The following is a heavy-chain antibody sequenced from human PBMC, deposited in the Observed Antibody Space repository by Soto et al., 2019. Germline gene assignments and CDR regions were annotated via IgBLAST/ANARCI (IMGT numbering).Heavy chain of an antibody. D-gene: IGHD2-2*01. J-gene: IGHJ5*02. CDR3: ARVMAAMQNWLDP. CDR1: GGSISSIDYF. CDR2: IYHTGTT. Sequence: QVQLQESGPGLVKPSQTLSLTCSVSGGSISSIDYFWSWIRQPPGKGLEWIGLIYHTGTTYYNPSIRSRVTISIDTSRSQFSMKFNSVTAADTAVYYCARVMAAMQNWLDPWGQGTLVTVS. V-gene: IGHV4-30-4*01.